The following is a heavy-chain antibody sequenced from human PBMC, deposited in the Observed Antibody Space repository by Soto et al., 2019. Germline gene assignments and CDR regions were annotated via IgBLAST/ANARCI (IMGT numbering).Heavy chain of an antibody. V-gene: IGHV1-8*01. CDR2: MNPNSGNT. CDR1: GYTXSRYD. J-gene: IGHJ4*02. Sequence: SXKVSFKASGYTXSRYDIDLVRQATGQGLEWMGWMNPNSGNTGYEQKFQGRVTMTRNTSISTAYMELSSLRSEDTAVYYCARGPPRRSRSWYDYWGQGTLVTVSS. D-gene: IGHD6-13*01. CDR3: ARGPPRRSRSWYDY.